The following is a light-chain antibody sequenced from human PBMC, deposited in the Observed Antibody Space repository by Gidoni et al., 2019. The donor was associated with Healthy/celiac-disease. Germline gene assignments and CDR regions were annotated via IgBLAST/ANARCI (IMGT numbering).Light chain of an antibody. CDR1: SSDVGGYNY. V-gene: IGLV2-8*01. J-gene: IGLJ2*01. CDR2: EVS. CDR3: SSDAGSNNFNVV. Sequence: QSALTQPPSASGSPGQSVTISCTGTSSDVGGYNYVSWYQQTPGKAPKLMIYEVSKRPSGVPDRFSGSKSGNTASLTGSGLQAEDEADYYFSSDAGSNNFNVVFGGGTKLTVL.